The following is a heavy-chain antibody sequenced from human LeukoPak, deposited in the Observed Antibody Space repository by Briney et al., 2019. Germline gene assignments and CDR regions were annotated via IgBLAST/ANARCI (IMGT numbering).Heavy chain of an antibody. CDR1: GFAFDTYA. CDR3: ARYLRRSEDY. Sequence: GSLRLSCAASGFAFDTYAMHWVRQAPGKGLEWVAVISYDENEKAYADSVQSRFTVSRDNSKNTLYLQMNSLRAEDTAVYYCARYLRRSEDYWGQGTLVTVSS. J-gene: IGHJ4*02. CDR2: ISYDENEK. V-gene: IGHV3-30*04. D-gene: IGHD3-9*01.